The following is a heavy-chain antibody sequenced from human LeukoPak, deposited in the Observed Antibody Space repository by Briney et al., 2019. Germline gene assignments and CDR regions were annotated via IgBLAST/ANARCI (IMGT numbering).Heavy chain of an antibody. J-gene: IGHJ6*02. CDR2: INHSGIT. Sequence: PSETLSLTCAVYGGSLSGYYWSWIRQPPEKGLEWMGEINHSGITNYNPSLKSRVTMSTDASKNQFSLKLSSVTAADTAVYYCARDRYDSSGYYYPPPHYYYYGMDVWGQGTTVTVSS. D-gene: IGHD3-22*01. V-gene: IGHV4-34*01. CDR1: GGSLSGYY. CDR3: ARDRYDSSGYYYPPPHYYYYGMDV.